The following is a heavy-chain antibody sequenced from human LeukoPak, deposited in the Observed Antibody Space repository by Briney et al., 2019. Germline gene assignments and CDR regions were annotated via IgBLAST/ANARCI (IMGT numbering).Heavy chain of an antibody. CDR2: IRSKAYGGTT. J-gene: IGHJ4*02. V-gene: IGHV3-49*03. CDR3: TRADILTDGRVDY. CDR1: GFTFGDYA. Sequence: GGSLRLSCTASGFTFGDYAMSWFRQAPGKGLEWVGFIRSKAYGGTTEYAASVKGRFTISRDDSKSIAYLQMNSLKTEDTAVYYCTRADILTDGRVDYWGQGTLVTVSS. D-gene: IGHD3-9*01.